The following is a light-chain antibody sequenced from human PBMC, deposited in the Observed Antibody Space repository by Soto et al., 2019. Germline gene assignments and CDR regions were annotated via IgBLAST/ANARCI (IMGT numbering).Light chain of an antibody. CDR2: DAS. V-gene: IGKV1-5*01. CDR1: QSISSW. J-gene: IGKJ1*01. Sequence: DIQMTQSPSTLSVSVGDRVTITCRASQSISSWLAWYQQKPGKAPKLLIYDASSLESGVPSRFSGSGSGTEFTLTISSLQPDDFATYYGQQYNSYSKTFGQGTKVEIK. CDR3: QQYNSYSKT.